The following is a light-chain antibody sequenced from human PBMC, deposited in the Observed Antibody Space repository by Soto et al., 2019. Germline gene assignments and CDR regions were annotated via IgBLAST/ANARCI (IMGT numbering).Light chain of an antibody. V-gene: IGKV1-27*01. Sequence: DIQMTQSPSSLSASVGDRVTITCRASQGISNYLSWYHQIPAKVPKLLLSAASTLQSAVPSRFSGSGSRTDFTLTISSLQAEDVATDYRQKYTNVPAFGGGTKVEIK. CDR3: QKYTNVPA. J-gene: IGKJ4*01. CDR1: QGISNY. CDR2: AAS.